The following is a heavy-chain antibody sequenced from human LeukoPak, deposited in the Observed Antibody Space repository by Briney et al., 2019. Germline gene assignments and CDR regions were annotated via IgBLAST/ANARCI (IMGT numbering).Heavy chain of an antibody. Sequence: QRLSRTPSGFTFRRYWMHWLPQAPHNAPVYISRINSDGSSTSYADSVKGRFTISRDNAKNTLYLQMNSLRAEDTAVYYCASYSGSYYGFDYWGQGTLVTVSS. CDR1: GFTFRRYW. CDR3: ASYSGSYYGFDY. D-gene: IGHD1-26*01. J-gene: IGHJ4*02. CDR2: INSDGSST. V-gene: IGHV3-74*01.